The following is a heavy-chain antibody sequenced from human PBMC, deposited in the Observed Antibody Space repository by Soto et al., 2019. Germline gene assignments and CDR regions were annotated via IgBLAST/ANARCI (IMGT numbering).Heavy chain of an antibody. D-gene: IGHD3-22*01. CDR1: GYTLTELS. Sequence: ASVKVSCKVSGYTLTELSMHWVRQAPGKGLEWMGGFDPEDGETIYAQKFQGRVTMTEATSTDTAYMELSSLRSEDTAVYYCATDQYYYDSSGYYNWFDPWGQGTLVTVSS. CDR2: FDPEDGET. J-gene: IGHJ5*02. V-gene: IGHV1-24*01. CDR3: ATDQYYYDSSGYYNWFDP.